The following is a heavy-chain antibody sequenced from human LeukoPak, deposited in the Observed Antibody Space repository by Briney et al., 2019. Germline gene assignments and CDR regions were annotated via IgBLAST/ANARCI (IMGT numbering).Heavy chain of an antibody. J-gene: IGHJ4*02. CDR3: ARPLRYGRTDY. Sequence: SEILSLTCPVSGGSIATTTYYWGWIRQPPGKGLEWIGSIYYTGTTYYNPSLRSRVTISVDTSKNQFSLKLTSVTAPDTAVYYCARPLRYGRTDYWGQGALVTVSS. V-gene: IGHV4-39*01. CDR2: IYYTGTT. CDR1: GGSIATTTYY. D-gene: IGHD4-17*01.